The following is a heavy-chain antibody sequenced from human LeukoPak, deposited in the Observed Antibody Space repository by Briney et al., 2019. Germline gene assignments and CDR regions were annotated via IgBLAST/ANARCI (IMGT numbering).Heavy chain of an antibody. CDR3: ARGCGRQLATSHSYFDY. CDR2: IYSSGTT. CDR1: GGSISGYY. V-gene: IGHV4-4*07. J-gene: IGHJ4*02. Sequence: PSETLSLTCNVSGGSISGYYWSWIRQPAGKGLEWIGRIYSSGTTNYNPSLKSRLTMSVDTSKNQFSLELSSVTAADTAVYFCARGCGRQLATSHSYFDYWGQGILVPVSS. D-gene: IGHD6-13*01.